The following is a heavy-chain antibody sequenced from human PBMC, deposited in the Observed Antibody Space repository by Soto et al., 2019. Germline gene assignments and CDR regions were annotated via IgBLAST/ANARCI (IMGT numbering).Heavy chain of an antibody. CDR3: KNQKGASRTYIGMDV. Sequence: TLSLTCVISGDSVSSNSAAWNWIRQSPSRGLEWLGRAYYRSQWYYDSAVSVRSRITVIPDTSKNQFSLQLNSVTPEDTAVYYCKNQKGASRTYIGMDVWAEGTGVTV. J-gene: IGHJ6*02. CDR2: AYYRSQWYY. D-gene: IGHD2-2*01. CDR1: GDSVSSNSAA. V-gene: IGHV6-1*01.